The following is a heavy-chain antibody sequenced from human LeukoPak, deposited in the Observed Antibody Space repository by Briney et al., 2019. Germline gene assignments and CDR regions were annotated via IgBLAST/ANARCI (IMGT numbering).Heavy chain of an antibody. J-gene: IGHJ4*02. V-gene: IGHV1-18*01. Sequence: ASVKVSCKASGYTFTSYGISWVRQAPGQGLEWMGWISAYNGNTNYAQKLQGRVTMTTDTSTSTAYMELRSLRSDDTAVYYCARELKDGGVVTALDYRGQGTLVTVSS. CDR3: ARELKDGGVVTALDY. D-gene: IGHD2-21*02. CDR1: GYTFTSYG. CDR2: ISAYNGNT.